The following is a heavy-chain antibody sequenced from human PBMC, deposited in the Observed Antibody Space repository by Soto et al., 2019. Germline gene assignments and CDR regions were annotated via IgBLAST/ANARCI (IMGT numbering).Heavy chain of an antibody. V-gene: IGHV4-39*07. Sequence: SETLSLTCTVSGGSISSSSYYWGWIRQPPGKGLEWIGYIYHSGSTYYNPSLKSRVTISVDRSKNQFSLKLSSVTAADTAVCYCARVPDRWGQGTLVTVSS. CDR1: GGSISSSSYY. CDR3: ARVPDR. J-gene: IGHJ5*02. CDR2: IYHSGST. D-gene: IGHD2-2*01.